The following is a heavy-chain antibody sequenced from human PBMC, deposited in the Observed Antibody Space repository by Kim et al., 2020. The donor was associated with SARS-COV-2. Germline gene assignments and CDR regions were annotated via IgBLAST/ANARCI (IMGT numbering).Heavy chain of an antibody. V-gene: IGHV3-53*01. CDR3: ARVQSEYFDF. CDR2: GHT. J-gene: IGHJ4*02. Sequence: GHTYYAASGKGRFTISRDSSKNTLNSQMNSLRAGDTAVYYCARVQSEYFDFWGLGTLVTVSS.